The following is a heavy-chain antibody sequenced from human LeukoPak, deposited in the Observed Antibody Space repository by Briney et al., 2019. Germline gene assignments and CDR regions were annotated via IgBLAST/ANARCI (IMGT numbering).Heavy chain of an antibody. CDR2: IYPGDSDT. Sequence: GESLQISCKGSGYSFTSYWIGWVRQMPGKGLEWMGIIYPGDSDTRYSPSFQGQVTISADKSISTAYLQWSSLKASDTAMYYCARGLWFGESDYYYGMDVWGQGTTVTVSS. J-gene: IGHJ6*02. D-gene: IGHD3-10*01. CDR3: ARGLWFGESDYYYGMDV. CDR1: GYSFTSYW. V-gene: IGHV5-51*01.